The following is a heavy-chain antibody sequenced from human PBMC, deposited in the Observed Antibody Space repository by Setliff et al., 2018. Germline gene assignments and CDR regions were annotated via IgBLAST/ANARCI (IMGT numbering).Heavy chain of an antibody. V-gene: IGHV3-48*01. J-gene: IGHJ4*02. CDR2: ISSSSSTI. CDR1: GLILTSYS. CDR3: ARIAGTVAN. Sequence: GGSLRLSCAASGLILTSYSMNWVRQAPGKGLEWVSYISSSSSTIYYADSVKGRFTLSRDNAKNSLYLQMNSLRAEDTAVYYCARIAGTVANWGQGTLVTVSS. D-gene: IGHD1-20*01.